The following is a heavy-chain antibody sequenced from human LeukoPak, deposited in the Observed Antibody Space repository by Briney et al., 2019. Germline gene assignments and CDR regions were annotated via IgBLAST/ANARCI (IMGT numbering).Heavy chain of an antibody. V-gene: IGHV3-48*03. CDR3: ARDLLATFYYYGMDV. CDR1: GFTFSSYE. Sequence: PGGSLRLSCAASGFTFSSYEMNWVRQAPGKGLEWVSYISSSGSTIYYADSVKGRFTISRDNAKNSLKLQMNSLRAEDTAVYYCARDLLATFYYYGMDVWGQGTTVTVSS. J-gene: IGHJ6*02. D-gene: IGHD2/OR15-2a*01. CDR2: ISSSGSTI.